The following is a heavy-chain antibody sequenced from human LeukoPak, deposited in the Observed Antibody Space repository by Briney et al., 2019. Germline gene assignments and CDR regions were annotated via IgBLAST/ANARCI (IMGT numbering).Heavy chain of an antibody. Sequence: ASVKVSCKVSGYTLTELSMHWVRQAPGKGLEWMGGFDPEDGETIYAQKFQGRVTMTEDTSTDTAYMELNSLRAEDTAVYYCAKRAYCSSTSCSFNFDYWGQGTLVTVSS. V-gene: IGHV1-24*01. CDR3: AKRAYCSSTSCSFNFDY. D-gene: IGHD2-2*01. CDR1: GYTLTELS. J-gene: IGHJ4*02. CDR2: FDPEDGET.